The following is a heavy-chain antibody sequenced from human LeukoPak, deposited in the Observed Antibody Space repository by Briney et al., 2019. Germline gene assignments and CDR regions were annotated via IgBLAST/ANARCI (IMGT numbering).Heavy chain of an antibody. CDR1: GGSISSGDYY. CDR2: IYYSGST. CDR3: ARDARRPWGDSQYYYYGMDV. J-gene: IGHJ6*02. D-gene: IGHD2-21*02. Sequence: PSQTLSLTCTVFGGSISSGDYYWSWIRQPPGKGLEWIGYIYYSGSTYYNPSLKSRVTISVDTSKNQFSLKLSSVTAADTAVYYCARDARRPWGDSQYYYYGMDVWGQGTTVTVSS. V-gene: IGHV4-30-4*01.